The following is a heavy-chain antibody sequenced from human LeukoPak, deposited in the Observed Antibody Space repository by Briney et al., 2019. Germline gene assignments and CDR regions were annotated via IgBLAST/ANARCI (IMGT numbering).Heavy chain of an antibody. CDR1: GFTFGSYA. Sequence: GRTLRLPCAASGFTFGSYAMYWVRQAPGKGLEGVTGISGSGGSTFYGDSVKGRFTISRDNSENTVYLQMNSLRADDTAVYYCAKTTAGYSSGRYPGWPVDYWGQGTLVTVSS. D-gene: IGHD6-19*01. J-gene: IGHJ4*02. CDR3: AKTTAGYSSGRYPGWPVDY. V-gene: IGHV3-23*01. CDR2: ISGSGGST.